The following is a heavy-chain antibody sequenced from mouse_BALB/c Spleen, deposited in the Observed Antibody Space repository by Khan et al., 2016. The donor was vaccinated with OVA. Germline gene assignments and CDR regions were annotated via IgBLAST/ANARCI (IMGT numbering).Heavy chain of an antibody. CDR3: AKGVWSYYYALDY. V-gene: IGHV2-6-5*01. CDR1: GFSLTDYG. Sequence: QVQLKQSGPGLVAPSQSLSITYTVSGFSLTDYGVSWIRQPPGKGLEWLGVIWGGGSTYYNSALKSRLSISKDNSKSQVFLKMSSLQTDDTAMYYCAKGVWSYYYALDYWGQGTSVTVSS. J-gene: IGHJ4*01. CDR2: IWGGGST.